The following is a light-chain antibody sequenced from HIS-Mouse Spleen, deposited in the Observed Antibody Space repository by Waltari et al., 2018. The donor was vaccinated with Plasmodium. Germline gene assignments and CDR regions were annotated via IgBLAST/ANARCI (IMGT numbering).Light chain of an antibody. CDR1: AFPNKS. CDR2: EDS. Sequence: SHELTQPPSVSVSPGQTARITCSGAAFPNKSAYWYQQKSGQAPVLVIYEDSKRPPGIPERFSGSSSGTMATLTISGAQVEDEADYYCYSTDSSGNHRVFGGGTKLTVL. J-gene: IGLJ3*02. V-gene: IGLV3-10*01. CDR3: YSTDSSGNHRV.